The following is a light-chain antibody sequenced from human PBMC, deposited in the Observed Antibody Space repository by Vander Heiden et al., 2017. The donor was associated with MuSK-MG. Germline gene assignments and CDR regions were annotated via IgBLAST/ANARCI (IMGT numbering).Light chain of an antibody. Sequence: DTQLTHSPSLLSASVGDRVTITCRASQVISNYLGWYQQRPGKAPKLLIYAASTWQSGVPARFSGSGSGTGFILTISSLQPEDFAVYYCQQRFNCPRTFGGGTEVEIK. CDR1: QVISNY. V-gene: IGKV1-9*01. J-gene: IGKJ4*02. CDR2: AAS. CDR3: QQRFNCPRT.